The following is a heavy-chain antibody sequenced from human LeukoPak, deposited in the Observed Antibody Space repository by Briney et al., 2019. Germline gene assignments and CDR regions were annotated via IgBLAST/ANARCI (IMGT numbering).Heavy chain of an antibody. CDR2: ISGSGGST. CDR1: GFTFSSYA. J-gene: IGHJ3*02. V-gene: IGHV3-23*01. CDR3: AKDRITSSWYYDAFDI. Sequence: GGSLRLSCAASGFTFSSYAMSWVRQAPGKGLEWVSAISGSGGSTYYADSVKGRFTISRDSSKNTLYLQMNSLRAEDTAVYYCAKDRITSSWYYDAFDIWGQGTMVTVSS. D-gene: IGHD6-13*01.